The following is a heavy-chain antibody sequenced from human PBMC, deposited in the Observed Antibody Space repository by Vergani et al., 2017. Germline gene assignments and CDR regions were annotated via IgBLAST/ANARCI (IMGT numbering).Heavy chain of an antibody. J-gene: IGHJ5*02. D-gene: IGHD2-2*01. CDR3: ARDSRYCSSTSCYVGRDWFDP. CDR2: INPSGGST. V-gene: IGHV1-46*02. CDR1: SHTFQTYG. Sequence: QVQLVQSGAELKKPGDSVSVSCKGSSHTFQTYGISWVRQAPGQGLEWMGIINPSGGSTSYAQNFQGRVTMTRDTSTSTVNMELSSLRSEDTAVYYCARDSRYCSSTSCYVGRDWFDPWGQGTLVTVSS.